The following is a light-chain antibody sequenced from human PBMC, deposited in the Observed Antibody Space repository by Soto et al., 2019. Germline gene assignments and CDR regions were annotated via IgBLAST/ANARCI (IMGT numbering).Light chain of an antibody. Sequence: LTQPPSASGSPGQSVTISCTGTSSDVGGYNYVSWYQQHPGKAPKLMIYEVSKRPSGVPDRFSGSKSGNTASLTVSGLQAEDEADYFCSSYAGSNKPSYVFGTGTKVTV. CDR2: EVS. CDR3: SSYAGSNKPSYV. V-gene: IGLV2-8*01. CDR1: SSDVGGYNY. J-gene: IGLJ1*01.